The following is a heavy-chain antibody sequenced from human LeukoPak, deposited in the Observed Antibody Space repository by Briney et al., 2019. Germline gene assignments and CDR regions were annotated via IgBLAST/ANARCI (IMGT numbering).Heavy chain of an antibody. CDR1: GGSITSYY. V-gene: IGHV4-59*08. Sequence: SETLSLTCTVSGGSITSYYWTWIRQPPGKGLEWIGYIYYSGSPNYNPSLKSRVTISVDTSKNQFSLKLSSVTAADTAVYYCARGTHGSYDSGAFDIWGQGTMVTVSS. CDR3: ARGTHGSYDSGAFDI. CDR2: IYYSGSP. J-gene: IGHJ3*02. D-gene: IGHD3-22*01.